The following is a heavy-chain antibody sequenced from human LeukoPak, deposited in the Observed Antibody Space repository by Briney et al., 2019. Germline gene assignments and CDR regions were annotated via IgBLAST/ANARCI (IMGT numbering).Heavy chain of an antibody. J-gene: IGHJ2*01. CDR2: IYSDGST. Sequence: PGGSLRLSCEASGFAVSDNYMSWVRQAPGKGLEWVSLIYSDGSTYYADSVKGRFTISRDNSKNTLYLQMDSLRVEDSAMYFCTREKSVVVPSSYYYFDVWGRGTLVTVAS. CDR1: GFAVSDNY. D-gene: IGHD3-22*01. V-gene: IGHV3-53*01. CDR3: TREKSVVVPSSYYYFDV.